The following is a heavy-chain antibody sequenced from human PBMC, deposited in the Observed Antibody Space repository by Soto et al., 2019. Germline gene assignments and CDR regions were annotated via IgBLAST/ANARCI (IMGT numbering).Heavy chain of an antibody. V-gene: IGHV1-2*02. J-gene: IGHJ4*02. CDR3: ARDWAAVAGTLDY. Sequence: ASVKVSCKSSGYTFTGYYMHWVRRAPGQGLEWMGWINPNSGGTNYAQKFQGRVTMTRDTSISTAYMELSRLRSDDTAVYYCARDWAAVAGTLDYWGQGTLVTVSS. D-gene: IGHD6-19*01. CDR1: GYTFTGYY. CDR2: INPNSGGT.